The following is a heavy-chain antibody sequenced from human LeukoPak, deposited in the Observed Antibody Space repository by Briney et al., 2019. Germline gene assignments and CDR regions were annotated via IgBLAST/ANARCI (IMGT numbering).Heavy chain of an antibody. J-gene: IGHJ5*02. D-gene: IGHD1-26*01. V-gene: IGHV4-4*07. CDR1: GGSISSYY. Sequence: SEILSLTCTVSGGSISSYYWTWIRQPAGKGLEWIGRIYTSGSTNYNPSLKSRVTMSVDTSKNQFSLKLSSVTAADTAVYYCARVPVNIWENWFDPWGQGTLVTVSS. CDR3: ARVPVNIWENWFDP. CDR2: IYTSGST.